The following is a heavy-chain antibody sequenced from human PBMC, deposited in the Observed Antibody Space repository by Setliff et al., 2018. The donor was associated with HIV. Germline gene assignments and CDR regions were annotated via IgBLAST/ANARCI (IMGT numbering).Heavy chain of an antibody. CDR3: ARVPRGLWFAS. CDR1: DGSMTSGSYY. D-gene: IGHD5-12*01. J-gene: IGHJ5*01. V-gene: IGHV4-39*07. Sequence: SETLSLTCSVSDGSMTSGSYYWGWIRQPPGKGLEWIGSVYYSGTTYYNPSLKSRLRMSVDTSKNQFSLKLSSVAAADTAMYYCARVPRGLWFASWGQGTLVTVSS. CDR2: VYYSGTT.